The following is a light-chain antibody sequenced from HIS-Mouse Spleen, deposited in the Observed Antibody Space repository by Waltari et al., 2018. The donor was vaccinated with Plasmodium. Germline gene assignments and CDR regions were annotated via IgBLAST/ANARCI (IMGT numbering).Light chain of an antibody. Sequence: DIQMTQSPSSLSASVGDRVTITCRASQSISNYLTWYQQKPGKAPKLLIYASSTLQSGVPSRFSGSGSGTVFPLTISSLQPEDVATYYRQQCYNTWTFGQGTKVEIK. CDR2: ASS. CDR3: QQCYNTWT. CDR1: QSISNY. J-gene: IGKJ1*01. V-gene: IGKV1-39*01.